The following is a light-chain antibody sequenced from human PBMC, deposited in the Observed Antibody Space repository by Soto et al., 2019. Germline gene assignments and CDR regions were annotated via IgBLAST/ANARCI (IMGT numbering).Light chain of an antibody. J-gene: IGKJ1*01. V-gene: IGKV3-20*01. CDR2: GAS. Sequence: EIGLTQSPGPLPLSPGERATLSCRASQSVSSSYLAWYQQKPGQAPRHLLYGASSRATGIPDRFSGSGSGTDFTLTISRLEPEDFAVYDCEQYGSSRYFGKGNKVVI. CDR1: QSVSSSY. CDR3: EQYGSSRY.